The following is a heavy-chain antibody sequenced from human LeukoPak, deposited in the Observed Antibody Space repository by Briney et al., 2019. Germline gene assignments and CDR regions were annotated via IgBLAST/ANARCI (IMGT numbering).Heavy chain of an antibody. D-gene: IGHD3-10*01. Sequence: ASVKLSCKASGGTFISYAISWVRQARGQGLEWMGGIIPIFGTANYAQKFQGRVTITTDESTSTAYMELSSLRSEDTAVYYCARGRHYGSGTYYYYYYMDVWGKGTTVTVSS. CDR2: IIPIFGTA. J-gene: IGHJ6*03. CDR1: GGTFISYA. V-gene: IGHV1-69*05. CDR3: ARGRHYGSGTYYYYYYMDV.